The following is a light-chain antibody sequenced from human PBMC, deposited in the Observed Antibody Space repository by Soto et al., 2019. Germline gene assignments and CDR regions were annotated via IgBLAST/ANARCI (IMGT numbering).Light chain of an antibody. CDR1: HSVSSN. CDR3: QQYNNWPPWT. CDR2: AVS. J-gene: IGKJ1*01. Sequence: EIVMTQSPATLSVSPGERATLSCRASHSVSSNLAWYQHKPGQAPRLLIYAVSTRSTGIPARFSASGSGTEFTPTTDSLQSAEIAVYYCQQYNNWPPWTFGQGTKVEIK. V-gene: IGKV3-15*01.